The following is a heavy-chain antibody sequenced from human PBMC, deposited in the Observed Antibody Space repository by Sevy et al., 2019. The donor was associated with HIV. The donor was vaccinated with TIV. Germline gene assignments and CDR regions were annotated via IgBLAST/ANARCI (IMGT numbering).Heavy chain of an antibody. D-gene: IGHD2-15*01. CDR1: GGTFSSYA. V-gene: IGHV1-69*13. CDR2: IIPIFGTA. CDR3: AGGGGSGYCSGGSCYLGFDY. Sequence: ASVKVSCKASGGTFSSYAISWVRQAPGQGLEWMGGIIPIFGTANYAQKFQGRVTITADESTSTACMELSSLRSEDTAVYYFAGGGGSGYCSGGSCYLGFDYWGQGTLVTVSS. J-gene: IGHJ4*02.